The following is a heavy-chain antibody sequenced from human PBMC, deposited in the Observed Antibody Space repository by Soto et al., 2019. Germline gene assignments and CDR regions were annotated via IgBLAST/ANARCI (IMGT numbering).Heavy chain of an antibody. CDR1: GFTFTSYA. CDR3: AKNGDYSYYYAMDV. V-gene: IGHV3-23*01. J-gene: IGHJ6*02. CDR2: ISGSGGRT. D-gene: IGHD4-17*01. Sequence: EVQLLESGGGLVQPGGSLRLSCAASGFTFTSYAMSWVRQAPGKGLEWVSAISGSGGRTYYADSVKGRFTISRDNSKNSLYLEMTSLTAEDTAIYYCAKNGDYSYYYAMDVWGQGTTVSVSS.